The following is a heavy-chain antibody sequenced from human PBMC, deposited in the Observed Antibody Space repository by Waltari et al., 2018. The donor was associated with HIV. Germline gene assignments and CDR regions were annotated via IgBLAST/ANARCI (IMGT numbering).Heavy chain of an antibody. CDR2: IDYSGTT. V-gene: IGHV4-31*03. CDR1: GGSITGDGYY. D-gene: IGHD3-10*01. J-gene: IGHJ4*02. Sequence: QVQLQESGPGLVKPSQTLSLTCSVSGGSITGDGYYWSWVRQHPGKGLEWIGYIDYSGTTYYSPSLKSRVTTAAATSKNPFSLTLSSVTAADTAVYYCAREESGNYSQGGLWGQGTLVTVSS. CDR3: AREESGNYSQGGL.